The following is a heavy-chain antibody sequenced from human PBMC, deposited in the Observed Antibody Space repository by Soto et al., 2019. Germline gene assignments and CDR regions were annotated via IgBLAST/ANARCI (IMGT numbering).Heavy chain of an antibody. CDR2: ISAYNGNT. CDR3: ARALEVSLGVQYDFWSGYYTPNVRWFDP. D-gene: IGHD3-3*01. J-gene: IGHJ5*02. CDR1: GYTFTSYG. V-gene: IGHV1-18*01. Sequence: ASVKVSCKASGYTFTSYGISWVRQAPGQGLEWMGWISAYNGNTNYAQKLQGRVTMTTDTSTSTAYMELRSLRSDDTAVYYCARALEVSLGVQYDFWSGYYTPNVRWFDPWGQGTLVTVSS.